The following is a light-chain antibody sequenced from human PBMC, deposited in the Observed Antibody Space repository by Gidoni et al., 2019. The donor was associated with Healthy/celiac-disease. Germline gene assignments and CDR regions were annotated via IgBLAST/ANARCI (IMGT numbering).Light chain of an antibody. Sequence: QSVRTQPPPASGTPGQRVTISCSGSSSNIGSNPVNWYQQLPGTAPKLLIYSNTQRPSGVPDRFSGSQSGTSASLAISGLQSEDEADYYCAAWDDSLKGVFGTGTKVTVL. CDR3: AAWDDSLKGV. J-gene: IGLJ1*01. V-gene: IGLV1-44*01. CDR1: SSNIGSNP. CDR2: SNT.